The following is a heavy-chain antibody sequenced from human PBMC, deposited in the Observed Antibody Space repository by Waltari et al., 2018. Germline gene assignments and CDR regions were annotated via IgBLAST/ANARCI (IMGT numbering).Heavy chain of an antibody. CDR1: GGSINNYY. CDR3: ARGRLRDFDVDYQFYYAMDV. Sequence: QVQLQESGPGLVKPSKTLSLTCTVSGGSINNYYCSLLRQPPGKGLEWIGFIYYSGNTNYSPSLRSRVTISIDTSKSQFSLKLTSVTAADTAVYYCARGRLRDFDVDYQFYYAMDVWGQGTTVAVSS. J-gene: IGHJ6*02. V-gene: IGHV4-59*13. CDR2: IYYSGNT. D-gene: IGHD3-9*01.